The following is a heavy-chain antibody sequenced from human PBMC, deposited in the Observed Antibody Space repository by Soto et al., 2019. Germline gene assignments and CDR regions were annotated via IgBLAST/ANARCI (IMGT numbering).Heavy chain of an antibody. CDR2: LYLGGAP. Sequence: QVQIQESGPGLVTPSDTLSLTCTVSDASITNFFWNWVRQPAGGPLEWIGRLYLGGAPTYNPSLRSRLLSSADTSKNQVSLKLSSVTAADTAVYYCAADSGRGGRAFDHWGHGALATVSS. CDR3: AADSGRGGRAFDH. V-gene: IGHV4-4*07. D-gene: IGHD3-10*01. CDR1: DASITNFF. J-gene: IGHJ4*01.